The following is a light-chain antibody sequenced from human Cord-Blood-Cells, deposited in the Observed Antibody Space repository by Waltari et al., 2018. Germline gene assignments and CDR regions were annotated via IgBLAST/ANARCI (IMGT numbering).Light chain of an antibody. V-gene: IGLV1-40*01. Sequence: QSVLTQPPSVSGAPGQRVTISCTGSSSNIGAGYDVHWYQQLPGTAPKLLIYGNSNRPSGGPDGCSDSKSGTSASLAITGLQAEDEADYYCQSYDSSLSVYVFGTGTKVTVL. J-gene: IGLJ1*01. CDR3: QSYDSSLSVYV. CDR2: GNS. CDR1: SSNIGAGYD.